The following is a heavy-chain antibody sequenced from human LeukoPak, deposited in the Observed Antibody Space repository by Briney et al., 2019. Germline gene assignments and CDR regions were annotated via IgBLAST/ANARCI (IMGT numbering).Heavy chain of an antibody. J-gene: IGHJ4*02. V-gene: IGHV1-46*01. CDR1: GYTFTNNH. Sequence: VASVKVSCKASGYTFTNNHISWVRQPPGQWLEWMGRINPSDDSTFYEQKFQGRFVMTSDTSTSTVYMALTSLRSEDTAVYYCATRWVVKGDFDYWGQGTLVTVSS. D-gene: IGHD4-23*01. CDR2: INPSDDST. CDR3: ATRWVVKGDFDY.